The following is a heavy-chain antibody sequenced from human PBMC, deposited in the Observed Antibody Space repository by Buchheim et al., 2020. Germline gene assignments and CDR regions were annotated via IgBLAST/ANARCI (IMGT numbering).Heavy chain of an antibody. Sequence: EVQLLESGGGLVQPGGSLRLSCAASGFSFSSYAMNWVRQAPGKGLEWVSVISGSGASTYYADSVKGRFTISRDNPKNTLYLQMNSLRAEDTALYYCAKKEYSSSWYEDYWGQGTL. D-gene: IGHD6-13*01. J-gene: IGHJ4*02. V-gene: IGHV3-23*01. CDR3: AKKEYSSSWYEDY. CDR1: GFSFSSYA. CDR2: ISGSGAST.